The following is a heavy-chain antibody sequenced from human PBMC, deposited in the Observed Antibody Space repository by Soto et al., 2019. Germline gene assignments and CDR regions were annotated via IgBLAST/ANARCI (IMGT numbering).Heavy chain of an antibody. Sequence: QVQLVQSGAEVKKPGASVKVSCKASGYTFTSYDINWVRQATGQGLEWMGWMNPNSGNTGYAHKFQGRVTMTRNTSISTAYMELSSLRSYDTAVYYCAISVEWLASFDYWGQGTLVTVSS. V-gene: IGHV1-8*01. D-gene: IGHD6-19*01. J-gene: IGHJ4*02. CDR1: GYTFTSYD. CDR3: AISVEWLASFDY. CDR2: MNPNSGNT.